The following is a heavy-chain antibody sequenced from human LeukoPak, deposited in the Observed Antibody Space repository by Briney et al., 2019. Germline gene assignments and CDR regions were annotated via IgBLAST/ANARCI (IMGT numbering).Heavy chain of an antibody. CDR3: AKPPFGSGTYMGYFDD. D-gene: IGHD3-10*01. CDR1: GFTFSSYA. J-gene: IGHJ4*02. Sequence: GGSLRLSCAASGFTFSSYAMHWVRRAPGKGLEWGAFMRSGGSNEYYADSVKGRFTISKDNSKNTLYLQMSSLRPEDTAVYYCAKPPFGSGTYMGYFDDWGQGTLVTVSS. V-gene: IGHV3-30*02. CDR2: MRSGGSNE.